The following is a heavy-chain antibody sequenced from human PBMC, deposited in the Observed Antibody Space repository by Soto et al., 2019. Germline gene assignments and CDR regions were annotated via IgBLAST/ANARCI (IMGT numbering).Heavy chain of an antibody. V-gene: IGHV1-18*01. Sequence: QVQLVQSGAEVKKPGASVKVSCKASGYTFTSYGISWVRQAPGQGLEWMGWISAYNGNTNYAQKLQGRVTMTTDTSTSTAYMDLRSLRADETAVYYCASSLLVGYGLEGESDWGQGTLVTVSS. CDR2: ISAYNGNT. J-gene: IGHJ4*02. CDR3: ASSLLVGYGLEGESD. CDR1: GYTFTSYG. D-gene: IGHD5-18*01.